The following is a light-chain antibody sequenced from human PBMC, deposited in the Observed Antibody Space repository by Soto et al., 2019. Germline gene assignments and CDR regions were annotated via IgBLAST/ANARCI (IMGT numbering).Light chain of an antibody. J-gene: IGKJ1*01. CDR2: QAS. V-gene: IGKV1-5*03. Sequence: DIQMTQSPSSLSASVGDRVTITCRASQSITNWLAWYQQKPGKAPNLLIYQASTLQGGVPSRFSGNGSGTEFTLTISGLQPDDFATYYCQQFNTYPWTFGLGTKVEIK. CDR1: QSITNW. CDR3: QQFNTYPWT.